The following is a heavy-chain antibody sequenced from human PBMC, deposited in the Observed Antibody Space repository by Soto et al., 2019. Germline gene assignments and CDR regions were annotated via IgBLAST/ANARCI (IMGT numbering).Heavy chain of an antibody. D-gene: IGHD5-12*01. J-gene: IGHJ4*02. CDR3: ARDHSGYYFDE. Sequence: QVQLVESGGGVVQPGRSLRLSCAASGFTFTNYGFHWVRQTPGKGLEWVAVIWYDGSKKYYGDSVKGRFAISRDDSRNTVYLQMNSLRAEDTAVYFCARDHSGYYFDEWGQGTLVIVSS. CDR1: GFTFTNYG. V-gene: IGHV3-33*01. CDR2: IWYDGSKK.